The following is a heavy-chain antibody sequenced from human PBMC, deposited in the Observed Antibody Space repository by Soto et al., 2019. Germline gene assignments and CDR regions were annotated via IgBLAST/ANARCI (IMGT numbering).Heavy chain of an antibody. D-gene: IGHD2-8*01. J-gene: IGHJ4*02. CDR1: EFTFSNYA. CDR2: ISYGGGTT. CDR3: VRVNGNYYLDY. Sequence: GGSLRLSCAASEFTFSNYAMSWVRQAPGKGLEWVSAISYGGGTTYYADSVKGRFTISRDNSKNTLYLQMNSLRAEDTAMYFCVRVNGNYYLDYWGQGALVTVSS. V-gene: IGHV3-23*01.